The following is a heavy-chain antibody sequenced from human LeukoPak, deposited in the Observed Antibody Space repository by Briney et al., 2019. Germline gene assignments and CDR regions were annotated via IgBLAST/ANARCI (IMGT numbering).Heavy chain of an antibody. CDR1: GGSFSGYY. CDR3: ARSRARPYYYDSSGYYYYYYGMDV. V-gene: IGHV4-34*01. J-gene: IGHJ6*02. CDR2: INHSGST. Sequence: SETLSLTCAVYGGSFSGYYWSWIRQPPGKGLEWIGEINHSGSTNYNTSLKSRVTISVDTSKNQFSLKLSSVTAADTAVYYCARSRARPYYYDSSGYYYYYYGMDVWGQGTTVTVSS. D-gene: IGHD3-22*01.